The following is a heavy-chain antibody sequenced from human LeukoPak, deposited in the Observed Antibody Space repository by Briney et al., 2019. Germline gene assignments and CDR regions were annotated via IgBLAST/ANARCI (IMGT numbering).Heavy chain of an antibody. D-gene: IGHD6-13*01. CDR1: GGSISSGGYY. CDR3: ARVRSQQLPPWYCDL. CDR2: IYYSGST. V-gene: IGHV4-31*03. J-gene: IGHJ2*01. Sequence: SETLSLTCTVSGGSISSGGYYWSWIRQHPGKGLEWIGYIYYSGSTYYNPSLKSRVTISVDTSKNQFSLKLSSVTAADTAVYYCARVRSQQLPPWYCDLWGRGTLVTVSS.